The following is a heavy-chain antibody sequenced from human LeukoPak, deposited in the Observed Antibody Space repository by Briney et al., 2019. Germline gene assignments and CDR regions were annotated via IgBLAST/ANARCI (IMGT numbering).Heavy chain of an antibody. CDR3: ASRIAVAVPYYYYYMDV. CDR2: IIPIFGTA. V-gene: IGHV1-69*05. Sequence: GSSVKVSCKASGGTFSSYAISWVRQAPGQGLEWMGGIIPIFGTANYAQKFQGRVTITTDESTSTAYMELSSLRSEDTAVYYCASRIAVAVPYYYYYMDVWGKGPRSPSP. D-gene: IGHD6-19*01. CDR1: GGTFSSYA. J-gene: IGHJ6*03.